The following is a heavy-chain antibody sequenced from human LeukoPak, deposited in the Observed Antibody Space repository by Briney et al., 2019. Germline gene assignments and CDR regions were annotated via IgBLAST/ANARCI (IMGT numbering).Heavy chain of an antibody. J-gene: IGHJ4*02. D-gene: IGHD6-13*01. Sequence: PWETLSLTCTVSGGSISSDYWSWIRQPPGKGLEWIGSIYHSGSTYYNPSLKSRVTISVDTSNNQFSLKVTSVTAADTAVYYCARVAAGKGYPFDYWGQGTLVTVSS. V-gene: IGHV4-38-2*02. CDR1: GGSISSDY. CDR2: IYHSGST. CDR3: ARVAAGKGYPFDY.